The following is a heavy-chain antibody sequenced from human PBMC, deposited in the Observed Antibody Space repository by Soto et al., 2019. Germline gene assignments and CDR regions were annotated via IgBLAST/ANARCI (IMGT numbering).Heavy chain of an antibody. Sequence: EVQLLESGGGLVQPGGSLRLSCAASGFTFSSYAMNWVRQAPGKGLEWVSAISNSGGSTYYADSVKGRFTISTDNSKNTLYLQMNSLRAEDTAVYYCAKAASSSGASDFWGQGTLVTVSS. D-gene: IGHD6-6*01. CDR2: ISNSGGST. J-gene: IGHJ3*01. V-gene: IGHV3-23*01. CDR3: AKAASSSGASDF. CDR1: GFTFSSYA.